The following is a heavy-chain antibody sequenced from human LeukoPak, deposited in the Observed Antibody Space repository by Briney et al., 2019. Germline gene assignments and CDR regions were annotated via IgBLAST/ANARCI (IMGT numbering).Heavy chain of an antibody. V-gene: IGHV4-39*07. Sequence: SETLSLTCTVSGGSISSSSYYWGWIRQPPGKGLEWIGSIYYSGSTYYNPSLKSRVTISVDTSKNQFSLKLSSVTAADTAVYYCASTAATAITLDYWGQGTLVTVSS. J-gene: IGHJ4*02. CDR2: IYYSGST. D-gene: IGHD2-21*02. CDR3: ASTAATAITLDY. CDR1: GGSISSSSYY.